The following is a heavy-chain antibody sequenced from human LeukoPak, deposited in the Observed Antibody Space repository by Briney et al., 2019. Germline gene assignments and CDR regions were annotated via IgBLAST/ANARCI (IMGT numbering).Heavy chain of an antibody. J-gene: IGHJ4*02. CDR2: MNPNSGNT. CDR1: GYPFISYD. V-gene: IGHV1-8*01. CDR3: ARGRGYSNGWFEADDY. D-gene: IGHD6-19*01. Sequence: ASVKVSCKASGYPFISYDINWVRQATGRGLEWMGWMNPNSGNTGYAQRFQGRVTMTRNTSISTAYMEVSSLRSEDTAMYFCARGRGYSNGWFEADDYWGQGTLVTVSS.